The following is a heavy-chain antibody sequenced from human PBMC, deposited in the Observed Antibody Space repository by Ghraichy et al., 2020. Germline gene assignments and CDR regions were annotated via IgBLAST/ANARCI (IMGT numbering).Heavy chain of an antibody. D-gene: IGHD3-10*01. CDR3: ARASTMVRGGGMDV. CDR2: IGTAGDT. CDR1: GFTFSSYD. V-gene: IGHV3-13*01. J-gene: IGHJ6*02. Sequence: GGSLRLSCAASGFTFSSYDMHWVRQATGKGLEWVSAIGTAGDTYYPGSVKGRFTISRENAKNSLYLQMNSLRAGDTAVYYCARASTMVRGGGMDVWGQGTTVTVS.